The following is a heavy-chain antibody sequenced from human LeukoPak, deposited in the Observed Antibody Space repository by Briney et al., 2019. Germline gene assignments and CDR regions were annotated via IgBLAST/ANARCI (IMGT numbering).Heavy chain of an antibody. J-gene: IGHJ4*02. CDR1: GVSISSYY. D-gene: IGHD6-13*01. V-gene: IGHV4-59*08. CDR3: ARLSSSSWYSFDY. CDR2: IYYSGST. Sequence: SETLSLTCTVSGVSISSYYWSWIRQPPGKGLEWIGYIYYSGSTNYNPSLKSRVTISVDTSKNQFSLKLSSVTAADTAVYYCARLSSSSWYSFDYWGQGTLVTVSS.